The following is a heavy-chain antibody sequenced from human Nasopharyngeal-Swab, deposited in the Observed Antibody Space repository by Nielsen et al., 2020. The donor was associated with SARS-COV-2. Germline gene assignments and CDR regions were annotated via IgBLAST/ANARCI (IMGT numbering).Heavy chain of an antibody. V-gene: IGHV7-4-1*02. Sequence: WVRQAPGQGLEWMGWINTNTGNPTYAQGFTGRFVFSLDTSVSTAYLQISSLKAEDTAVYYCARAFVSSWPYYYYYDMDVWGQGTTVTVSS. CDR2: INTNTGNP. D-gene: IGHD6-13*01. CDR3: ARAFVSSWPYYYYYDMDV. J-gene: IGHJ6*02.